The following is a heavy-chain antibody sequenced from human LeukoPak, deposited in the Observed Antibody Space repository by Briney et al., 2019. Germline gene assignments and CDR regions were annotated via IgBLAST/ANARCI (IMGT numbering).Heavy chain of an antibody. CDR1: GGSFSGYY. D-gene: IGHD6-19*01. Sequence: PSETLSLTCAVYGGSFSGYYWSWIRQPPGKGLEWIGEINHSGSSNYNPSLKSRVTMSVDTSKNQFSLKLSSVTAADTAVYYCARHVRKRGIAVAGTPGWLDPWGQGTLVTVSS. J-gene: IGHJ5*02. CDR2: INHSGSS. CDR3: ARHVRKRGIAVAGTPGWLDP. V-gene: IGHV4-34*01.